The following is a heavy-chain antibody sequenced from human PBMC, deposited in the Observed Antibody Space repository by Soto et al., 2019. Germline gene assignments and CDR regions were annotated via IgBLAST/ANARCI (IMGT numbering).Heavy chain of an antibody. V-gene: IGHV3-23*01. CDR1: RFTFRTYA. Sequence: GGSLRLSCEASRFTFRTYAMGWVRQAPGKALEWVSVMSNSGDNTYYADSVKGRFTISRDNFENTLYLQMSSLRADDTAVYYCAKDAARTSGWYYFDYWGQGTLVTVS. J-gene: IGHJ4*02. CDR2: MSNSGDNT. CDR3: AKDAARTSGWYYFDY. D-gene: IGHD6-19*01.